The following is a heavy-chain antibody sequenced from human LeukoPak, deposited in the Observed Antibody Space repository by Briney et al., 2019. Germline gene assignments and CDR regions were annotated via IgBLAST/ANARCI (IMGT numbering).Heavy chain of an antibody. J-gene: IGHJ6*02. Sequence: ASVKVSCKASGYTFTSYGISWVRQAPGQGLEWMGWISTYSGNTNYAQKFQGRVTMTTDTSTRTAYMELRSLRSDDTAVYYCARGVYYDRSGYYNMDVWGQGTTATVSS. V-gene: IGHV1-18*01. D-gene: IGHD3-22*01. CDR3: ARGVYYDRSGYYNMDV. CDR2: ISTYSGNT. CDR1: GYTFTSYG.